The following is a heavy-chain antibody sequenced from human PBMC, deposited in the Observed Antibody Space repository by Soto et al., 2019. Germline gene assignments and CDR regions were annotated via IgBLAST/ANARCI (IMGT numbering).Heavy chain of an antibody. CDR1: GFTFSSYE. D-gene: IGHD1-26*01. CDR3: ARVVRRGGATWFDP. J-gene: IGHJ5*02. V-gene: IGHV3-48*03. CDR2: ISSSGSTI. Sequence: GGSLRLSCAASGFTFSSYEMNWVRQAPGKGLEWVSYISSSGSTIYYADSVKGRFTISRDNAKNSLYLQMNSLRAEDTAVYYCARVVRRGGATWFDPWGQGTLVTVSS.